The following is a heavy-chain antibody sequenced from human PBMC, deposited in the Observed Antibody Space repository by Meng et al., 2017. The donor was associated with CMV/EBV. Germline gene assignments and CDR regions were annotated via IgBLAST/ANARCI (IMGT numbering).Heavy chain of an antibody. Sequence: EGALWDSGGGLVQPGGSLRLFWAAFGFTVSSNYMSWVRQAPGKGLEWVSVIYSGGSTYYADSVKGRFTISRDNSKNTLYLQMNSLRAEDTAVYYCARDHSGPLSHWGQGTLVTVSS. V-gene: IGHV3-66*01. CDR1: GFTVSSNY. CDR3: ARDHSGPLSH. D-gene: IGHD1-1*01. J-gene: IGHJ4*02. CDR2: IYSGGST.